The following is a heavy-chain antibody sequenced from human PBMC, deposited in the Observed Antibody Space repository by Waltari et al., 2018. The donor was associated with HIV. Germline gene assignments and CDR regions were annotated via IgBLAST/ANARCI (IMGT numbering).Heavy chain of an antibody. J-gene: IGHJ3*02. CDR3: ARVRITLIVAGPFDM. CDR1: GSSISGAYY. V-gene: IGHV4-38-2*01. Sequence: HVQLQESGPGLVKPSETLSLTCVVSGSSISGAYYWGWIRQSPGKGLEWIGSIHHSGRPYHNPSLKSRVTISVDASKSQFSLKLTSATAADTAIYYCARVRITLIVAGPFDMWGQGTLVTVSS. CDR2: IHHSGRP. D-gene: IGHD3-22*01.